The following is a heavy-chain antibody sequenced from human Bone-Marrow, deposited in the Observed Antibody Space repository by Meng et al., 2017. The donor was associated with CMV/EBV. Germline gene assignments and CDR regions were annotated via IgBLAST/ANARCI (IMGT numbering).Heavy chain of an antibody. V-gene: IGHV1-18*01. Sequence: ASVKVSCKASGYSFSNFGIAWVRQAPGQGLEWMGWINSYNDEAFYSHKLQDRLTMTMDTSMDTAYMELSSLRSEDTAVYYCARETGAAGLLDPWGQGTLVTVSS. CDR1: GYSFSNFG. J-gene: IGHJ5*02. D-gene: IGHD6-13*01. CDR3: ARETGAAGLLDP. CDR2: INSYNDEA.